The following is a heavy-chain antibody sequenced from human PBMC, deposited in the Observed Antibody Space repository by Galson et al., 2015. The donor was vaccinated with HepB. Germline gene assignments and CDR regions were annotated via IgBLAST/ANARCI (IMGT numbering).Heavy chain of an antibody. CDR3: AKTVEMASIPRYLQH. CDR2: ISSSGDNT. CDR1: GFTFSSYA. V-gene: IGHV3-23*01. D-gene: IGHD5-24*01. Sequence: SLRLSCAASGFTFSSYAMSWVRQAPGRGLVWVSGISSSGDNTYYAASVKGRFTSSRDNSKSTLYLQMNSLRVEDTAVYYCAKTVEMASIPRYLQHWGQGTLITVSS. J-gene: IGHJ1*01.